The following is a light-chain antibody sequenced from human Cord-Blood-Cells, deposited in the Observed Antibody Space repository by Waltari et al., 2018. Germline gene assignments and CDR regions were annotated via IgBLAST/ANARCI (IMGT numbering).Light chain of an antibody. J-gene: IGKJ1*01. CDR3: QQRSNWPPT. CDR1: QSVSSY. CDR2: DAS. V-gene: IGKV3-11*01. Sequence: EIVLTHSPATLPLSPGERATLSCRASQSVSSYLAWYQQKPGQAPRLLIYDASNRATGIPARFSGSGSGTDFTLTISSLEPEDFAVYYCQQRSNWPPTFGQGTKVEIK.